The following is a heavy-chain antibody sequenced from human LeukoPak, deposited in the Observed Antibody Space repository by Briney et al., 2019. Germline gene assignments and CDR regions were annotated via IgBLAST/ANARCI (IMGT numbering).Heavy chain of an antibody. CDR3: ARVNYGSGSYIDY. CDR2: IYYSGST. D-gene: IGHD3-10*01. V-gene: IGHV4-30-4*01. CDR1: GGSISSGDYY. J-gene: IGHJ4*02. Sequence: SQTLSLTCTVSGGSISSGDYYWSWIRQPPGKGLEWIGYIYYSGSTYYNPSLKSRVTISVDTSKNQSSLKLSSVTAADTAVYYCARVNYGSGSYIDYWGQGTLVTVSS.